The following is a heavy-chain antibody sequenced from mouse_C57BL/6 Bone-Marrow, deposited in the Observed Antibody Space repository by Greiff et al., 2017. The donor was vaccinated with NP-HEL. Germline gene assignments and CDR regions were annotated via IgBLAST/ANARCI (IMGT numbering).Heavy chain of an antibody. J-gene: IGHJ1*03. V-gene: IGHV1-15*01. Sequence: QVQLQQSGAELVRPGASVTLSCKASGYTFTDYEMHWVKQTPVHGLEWIGAIDPETGGTAYNQKFKGKAILTAYKSSSTAYMELRSLTSEDSAVYYCTVLRYSYFDVWGTGTTVTVSS. CDR1: GYTFTDYE. CDR3: TVLRYSYFDV. D-gene: IGHD1-1*01. CDR2: IDPETGGT.